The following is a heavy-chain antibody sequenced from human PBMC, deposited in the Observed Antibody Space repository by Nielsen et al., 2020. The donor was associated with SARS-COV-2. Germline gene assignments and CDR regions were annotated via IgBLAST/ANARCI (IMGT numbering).Heavy chain of an antibody. CDR3: ARGLTDIVVVVAATPDLYFDY. CDR2: INHSGST. Sequence: SETLSLTCAVYGGSFSGYYWSWIRQPPGKGLEWIGEINHSGSTNYNPSLKSRVTISVDTSKNQFSLKLSSVTAADTAVYYCARGLTDIVVVVAATPDLYFDYWGQGTLVTVSS. V-gene: IGHV4-34*01. J-gene: IGHJ4*02. D-gene: IGHD2-15*01. CDR1: GGSFSGYY.